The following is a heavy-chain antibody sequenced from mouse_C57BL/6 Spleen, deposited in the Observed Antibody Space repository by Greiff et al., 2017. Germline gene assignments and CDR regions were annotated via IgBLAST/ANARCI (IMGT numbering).Heavy chain of an antibody. CDR2: INPNNGGT. CDR1: GYTFTDYY. J-gene: IGHJ2*01. V-gene: IGHV1-26*01. Sequence: EVQLQQSGPELVKPGASVKISCKASGYTFTDYYMNWVKQSHGKSLEWIRDINPNNGGTSYNQKFKGKATLTVDKSSSTAYMELRSLTSEDSAVYYCARHGDYWGQGTTLTVSS. CDR3: ARHGDY. D-gene: IGHD1-2*01.